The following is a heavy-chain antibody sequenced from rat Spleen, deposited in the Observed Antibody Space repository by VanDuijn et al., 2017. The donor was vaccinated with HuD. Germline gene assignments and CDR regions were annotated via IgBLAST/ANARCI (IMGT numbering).Heavy chain of an antibody. CDR3: ARHNSGYGVMDA. V-gene: IGHV3-1*01. CDR2: ISYSGST. Sequence: EVQLQESGPGLVKPSQSLSLTCSVTGYSITSNYWGWIRKFPGNKMEWIGHISYSGSTKYNPSLKSRIAITRDTSKNQFFLELNSVTLEDTATYYCARHNSGYGVMDAWGQGASVTVSS. CDR1: GYSITSNY. J-gene: IGHJ4*01. D-gene: IGHD4-3*01.